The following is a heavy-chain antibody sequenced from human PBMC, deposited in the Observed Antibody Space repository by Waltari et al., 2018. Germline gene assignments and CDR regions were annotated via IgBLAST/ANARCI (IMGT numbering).Heavy chain of an antibody. Sequence: EVQLLESGGGLVQPGGSLRLSCAASGFAFSIYAMSWVRQAPGKGLEWVSAIIGSGDRTYYADSVKGRFTISRDNSKNTLYLQMNSLRAEDTAIYYCAKSRGSYSLDYWGQGTLVTVSS. D-gene: IGHD1-26*01. CDR1: GFAFSIYA. J-gene: IGHJ4*02. V-gene: IGHV3-23*01. CDR3: AKSRGSYSLDY. CDR2: IIGSGDRT.